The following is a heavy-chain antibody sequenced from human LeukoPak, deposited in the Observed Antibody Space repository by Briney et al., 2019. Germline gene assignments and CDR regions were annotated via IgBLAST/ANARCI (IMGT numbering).Heavy chain of an antibody. CDR3: AKALGTRYYYYMDV. J-gene: IGHJ6*03. V-gene: IGHV3-30*04. D-gene: IGHD3-16*01. Sequence: PGRSLRLSCAASGFTFSSYAMHWVRQAPGKGLEWVAVISYDGSNRYYADSVKGRFTISRDNSKNTLYLQMNSLRAEDTAVYYCAKALGTRYYYYMDVWGKGTTVTVSS. CDR1: GFTFSSYA. CDR2: ISYDGSNR.